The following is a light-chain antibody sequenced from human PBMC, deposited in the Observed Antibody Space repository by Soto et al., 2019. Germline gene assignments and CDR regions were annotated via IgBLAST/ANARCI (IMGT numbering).Light chain of an antibody. CDR3: SSYLIRRTVV. J-gene: IGLJ2*01. CDR2: DDD. Sequence: QSALTQPASVSGSPGQSITISCTGSSSDSGSTSVSWYVSWYQQHPGKVPKLMIFDDDDRPSGVSNRFSGSKSGNTASLAISGLLSEDEAHYSCSSYLIRRTVVFGGGTKLTVL. CDR1: SSDSGSTSVSWY. V-gene: IGLV2-14*03.